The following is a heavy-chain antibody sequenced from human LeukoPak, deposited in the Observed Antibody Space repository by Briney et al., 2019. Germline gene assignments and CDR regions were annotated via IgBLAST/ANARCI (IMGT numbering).Heavy chain of an antibody. J-gene: IGHJ2*01. V-gene: IGHV4-31*03. CDR2: IYYSGST. D-gene: IGHD6-13*01. CDR1: GGSISSGGYY. CDR3: ARGDIAGWYFDL. Sequence: SETLSLTCTVSGGSISSGGYYWSWIRQHPGKGLEWIGYIYYSGSTYYNPSLKSRVTISVDTSKNQFSLKLSSVTAADTAVYYCARGDIAGWYFDLWGRGTLVTVSS.